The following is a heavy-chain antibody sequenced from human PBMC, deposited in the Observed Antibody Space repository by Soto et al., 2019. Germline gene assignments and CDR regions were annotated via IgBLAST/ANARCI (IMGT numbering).Heavy chain of an antibody. V-gene: IGHV3-30-3*01. Sequence: QVQLVASGGGVVQPGRSLRLSCAVSGFTFNSYAMHWVRQAPGKGMEWVAVVSYDGYNKYYADSVKGRFTISRDNSKNTLSLQVNSMRAEDTALYYCTRDFSRYTDFDFSGQGTLVTVSS. J-gene: IGHJ4*02. CDR3: TRDFSRYTDFDF. CDR2: VSYDGYNK. D-gene: IGHD1-20*01. CDR1: GFTFNSYA.